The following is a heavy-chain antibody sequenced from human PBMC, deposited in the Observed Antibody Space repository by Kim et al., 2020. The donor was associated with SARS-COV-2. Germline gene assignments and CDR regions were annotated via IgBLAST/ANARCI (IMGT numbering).Heavy chain of an antibody. J-gene: IGHJ6*02. Sequence: ASVKVSCKVSEYTLTELSMHWVRQAPGKGLEWMGGFDPEDGETIYAQKFQGRVTMTEDTSTDTAYMELRSLRSEDTAVYYCAISYDYSCMDVWGLGTTVTVSS. CDR3: AISYDYSCMDV. CDR2: FDPEDGET. CDR1: EYTLTELS. D-gene: IGHD3-16*01. V-gene: IGHV1-24*01.